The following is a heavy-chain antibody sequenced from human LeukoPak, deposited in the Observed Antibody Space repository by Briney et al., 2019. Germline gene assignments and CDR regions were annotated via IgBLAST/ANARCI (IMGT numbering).Heavy chain of an antibody. CDR1: GFTFRSYA. V-gene: IGHV3-23*01. D-gene: IGHD5-18*01. CDR3: TTEGYSYGPFWFDP. CDR2: ISGSGGST. J-gene: IGHJ5*02. Sequence: GGSLRLSCAASGFTFRSYAMSWVRQAPGKGLEWVSSISGSGGSTYYADSVKGRFTISRDNSKNTLYLQMNSLKTEDTAVYYCTTEGYSYGPFWFDPWGQGTLVTVSS.